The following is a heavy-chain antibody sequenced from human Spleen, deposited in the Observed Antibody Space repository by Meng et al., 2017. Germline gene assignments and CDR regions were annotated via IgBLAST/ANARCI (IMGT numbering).Heavy chain of an antibody. CDR1: GGSFSDYY. Sequence: QVQRQPWGAGLLKPSETLSLTCVFSGGSFSDYYWSWLRQPPGKGLEWIGEINHSGSTNYNPSLESRATISVDTSQNNLSLKLSSVTAADSAVYYCARGPTTMAHDFDYWGQGTLVTASS. V-gene: IGHV4-34*01. CDR2: INHSGST. CDR3: ARGPTTMAHDFDY. J-gene: IGHJ4*02. D-gene: IGHD4-11*01.